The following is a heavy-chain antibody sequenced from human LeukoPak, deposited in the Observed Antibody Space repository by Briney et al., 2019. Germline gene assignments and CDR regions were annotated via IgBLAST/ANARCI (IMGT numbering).Heavy chain of an antibody. V-gene: IGHV2-70*11. CDR2: IDWDDDK. Sequence: SGPALVKPTQTLTLTCTFSGFSLSTNGTCVSWIRQPPGKALEWLARIDWDDDKYYSASLKTRLTISRDTSKNQVVLTMTNMDPLDTARYYCARRYCSGGSCYSEYDYFDYWGQGTLVTVSS. CDR1: GFSLSTNGTC. D-gene: IGHD2-15*01. J-gene: IGHJ4*02. CDR3: ARRYCSGGSCYSEYDYFDY.